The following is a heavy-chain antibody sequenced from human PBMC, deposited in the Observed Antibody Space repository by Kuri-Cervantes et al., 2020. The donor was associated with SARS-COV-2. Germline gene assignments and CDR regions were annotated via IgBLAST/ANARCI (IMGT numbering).Heavy chain of an antibody. CDR2: ISYDGSNK. D-gene: IGHD5-24*01. J-gene: IGHJ3*02. Sequence: GGSLRLSCAASGFTFSSYAMHWVRQAPGKGLEWVAVISYDGSNKYYADSVKGRFTISRDNSKNTLYLQMNSLRAEGTAVYYCARGWDAFDIWGQGTMVTVSS. CDR1: GFTFSSYA. CDR3: ARGWDAFDI. V-gene: IGHV3-30-3*01.